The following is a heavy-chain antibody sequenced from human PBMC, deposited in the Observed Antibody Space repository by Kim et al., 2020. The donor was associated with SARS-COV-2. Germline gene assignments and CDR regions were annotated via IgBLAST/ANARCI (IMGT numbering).Heavy chain of an antibody. D-gene: IGHD1-26*01. CDR2: INPIIGKT. V-gene: IGHV1-69*05. CDR1: GGTFNSYS. CDR3: AREQEQPRYRGGRRYYYGM. J-gene: IGHJ6*01. Sequence: SVKVSCKASGGTFNSYSVSWLRQAPGQGLEWMGGINPIIGKTNYAQKFQGRVTITTDESTSTAYMELSSLRSEDTAVYYCAREQEQPRYRGGRRYYYGM.